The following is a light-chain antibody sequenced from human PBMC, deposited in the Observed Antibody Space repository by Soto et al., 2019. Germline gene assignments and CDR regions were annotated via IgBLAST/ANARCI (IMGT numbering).Light chain of an antibody. Sequence: QSVLTEPPSVSAASGQQVTISCSGSSHNIGNNYVSWYQQLPGTAPKLLIYENNKRPSGIPDRFSGSKSGTSATLGILGLQTGDEADYYCGTWDSSLSAWVFGGGTKLTVL. J-gene: IGLJ3*02. CDR2: ENN. V-gene: IGLV1-51*02. CDR1: SHNIGNNY. CDR3: GTWDSSLSAWV.